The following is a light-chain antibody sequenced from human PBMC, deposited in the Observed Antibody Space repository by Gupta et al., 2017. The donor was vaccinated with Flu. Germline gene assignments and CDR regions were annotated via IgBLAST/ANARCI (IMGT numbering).Light chain of an antibody. J-gene: IGKJ4*01. CDR3: QQYYSTPT. V-gene: IGKV4-1*01. CDR2: WAS. Sequence: DIVMTQSPDSLAVSLGERATINCKSCQSILYSSNNKNYLAWYQQKPGQPPKLLIYWASTRESGVPDRFRGSGSGTDFTLTISSLQAEDVAVYYCQQYYSTPTFGGGTKVEIK. CDR1: QSILYSSNNKNY.